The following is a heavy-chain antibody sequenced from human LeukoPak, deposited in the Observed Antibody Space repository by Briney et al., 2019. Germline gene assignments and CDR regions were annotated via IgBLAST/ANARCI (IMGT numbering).Heavy chain of an antibody. J-gene: IGHJ4*02. D-gene: IGHD1-20*01. CDR1: EYTLTELS. CDR2: FDPEDGET. Sequence: GASVKVSCKVSEYTLTELSMHWVRQAPGKGLEWMGGFDPEDGETIYAQKSQGRVTMTEDTSTDTAYMELSSLRSEDTAVYYCARLLVYNSGGEAFDHWGQGTLVTVSS. V-gene: IGHV1-24*01. CDR3: ARLLVYNSGGEAFDH.